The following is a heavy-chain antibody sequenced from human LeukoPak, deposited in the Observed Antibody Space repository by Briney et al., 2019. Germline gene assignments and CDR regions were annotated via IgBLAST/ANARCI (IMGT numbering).Heavy chain of an antibody. V-gene: IGHV4-59*01. Sequence: KSSETLSLTCTVSGGSISSYYWSWIRQPPGKGLEWIGYIYYSGSTNYNPSLKSRVTISVDTSKNQFSLKLSSVTAADTAVYYCARDRRYFDWYYFDYWGQGTLVTVSS. D-gene: IGHD3-9*01. J-gene: IGHJ4*02. CDR1: GGSISSYY. CDR3: ARDRRYFDWYYFDY. CDR2: IYYSGST.